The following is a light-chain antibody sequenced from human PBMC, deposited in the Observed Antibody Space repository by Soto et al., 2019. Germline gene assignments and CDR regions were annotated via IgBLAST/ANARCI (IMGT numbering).Light chain of an antibody. Sequence: VWMTQSPPTLSVSPGEISTLSCRPSQSVSSKLAWYHQKPGQAPRLLIYGASSRATGIQDKFSGSGSGTDFTLTIDGLEPEDFAVYYCQPSGYSPITFGQRTRLEI. CDR1: QSVSSK. V-gene: IGKV3-20*01. CDR3: QPSGYSPIT. J-gene: IGKJ5*01. CDR2: GAS.